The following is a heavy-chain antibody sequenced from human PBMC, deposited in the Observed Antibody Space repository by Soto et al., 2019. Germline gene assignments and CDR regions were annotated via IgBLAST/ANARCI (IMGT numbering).Heavy chain of an antibody. CDR1: GFTFTSSA. D-gene: IGHD2-21*01. Sequence: ASVKVSCKASGFTFTSSAVQWVRQARGQRLEWMGWINAGNGNTKYSQKFQGRVTITRDTSASTAYMELSSLRSEDTAVYYCARGRNSLQGRFDPWGQGTLVTVS. V-gene: IGHV1-3*01. J-gene: IGHJ5*02. CDR3: ARGRNSLQGRFDP. CDR2: INAGNGNT.